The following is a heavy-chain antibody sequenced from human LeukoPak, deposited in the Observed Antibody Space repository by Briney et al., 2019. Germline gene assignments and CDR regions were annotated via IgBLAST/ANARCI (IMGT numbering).Heavy chain of an antibody. D-gene: IGHD1-1*01. CDR3: ARGSWTN. CDR2: INAGNGNT. J-gene: IGHJ4*02. Sequence: ASVKVSCKDSGYTFTSYAMHWVRQAPGQRLEWMGWINAGNGNTKHSQKFQGRVTITRDTSASTAYMELSSLRSEDTAVYYCARGSWTNWGQGTLVTVSS. V-gene: IGHV1-3*01. CDR1: GYTFTSYA.